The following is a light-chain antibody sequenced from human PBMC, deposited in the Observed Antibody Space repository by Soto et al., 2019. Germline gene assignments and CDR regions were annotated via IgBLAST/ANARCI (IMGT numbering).Light chain of an antibody. J-gene: IGKJ1*01. CDR1: QSLRSN. CDR2: SAS. V-gene: IGKV3-15*01. CDR3: QQHDKLPPA. Sequence: EIVMTQSPVTLFVSPGETVLLSCRASQSLRSNLAWYQQKPGQTPRLLIYSASIRAAATPARFSGSGAGTNFSLTISSLQSEDFAVYYCQQHDKLPPAFGQGTTVDIK.